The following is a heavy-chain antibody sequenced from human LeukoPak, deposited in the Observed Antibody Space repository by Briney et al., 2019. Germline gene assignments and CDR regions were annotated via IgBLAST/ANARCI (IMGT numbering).Heavy chain of an antibody. Sequence: PGGSLRLSCSASGFTFSSYAMQWVRQAPGKGLEYVSAISSNGGRTYYADSVKGRFTISRDNSKNTLYLQISSLRAEDTAVYYCVSDSGSYYPYDAFDIWGQGTMVTVSS. J-gene: IGHJ3*02. V-gene: IGHV3-64D*06. CDR3: VSDSGSYYPYDAFDI. CDR2: ISSNGGRT. CDR1: GFTFSSYA. D-gene: IGHD1-26*01.